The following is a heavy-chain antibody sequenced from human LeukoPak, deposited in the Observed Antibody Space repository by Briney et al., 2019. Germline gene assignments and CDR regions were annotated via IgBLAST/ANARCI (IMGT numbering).Heavy chain of an antibody. CDR2: ISYDGSNK. D-gene: IGHD3-9*01. CDR3: AKDGRRNFDWLRGLYYYGMDV. V-gene: IGHV3-30*18. CDR1: GFTFSSYG. J-gene: IGHJ6*02. Sequence: PGGSLRLSCTASGFTFSSYGMHWVRQAPGKGLEWVAVISYDGSNKYYADSVKGRFTISRDNSKNTLYLQMNSLRAEDTAVYYCAKDGRRNFDWLRGLYYYGMDVWGQGTTVTVSS.